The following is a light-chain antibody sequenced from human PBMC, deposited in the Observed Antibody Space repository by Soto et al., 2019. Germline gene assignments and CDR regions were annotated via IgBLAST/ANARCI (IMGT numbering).Light chain of an antibody. CDR1: QSISSF. J-gene: IGKJ2*01. CDR3: QQSYSTPYT. CDR2: AAS. Sequence: DIQMTQSPSSLSASVGDRVTITCRASQSISSFLNWYQQKPGKAPNLLIYAASSFQSGVPSRFSGSGSGTDFTLTTSSLQPEDFATYYCQQSYSTPYTFGQGTKLENK. V-gene: IGKV1-39*01.